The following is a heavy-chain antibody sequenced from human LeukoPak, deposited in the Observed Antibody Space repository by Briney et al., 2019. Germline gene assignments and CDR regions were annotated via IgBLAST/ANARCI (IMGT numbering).Heavy chain of an antibody. CDR1: GYSFTCYW. D-gene: IGHD1-26*01. J-gene: IGHJ4*02. CDR3: ARGSGSYHTAYMN. CDR2: IYPGDSDT. Sequence: GESLKISCKGSGYSFTCYWIGWVRQMPGKGLEWMGIIYPGDSDTRYSPSFQGQVTISADKSISTAYLQWSSLEASDTAMYYCARGSGSYHTAYMNWGQGTLVTVSS. V-gene: IGHV5-51*01.